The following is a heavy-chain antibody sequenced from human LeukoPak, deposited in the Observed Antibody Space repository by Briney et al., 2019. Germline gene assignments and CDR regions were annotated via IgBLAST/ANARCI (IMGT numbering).Heavy chain of an antibody. CDR3: ARFYGSGSYYKLDAFDI. D-gene: IGHD3-10*01. Sequence: ASVKVSCKASGYTYTSYDINWVRQATGQGLEWMRWMNPNSGNTGYAQKFQGRVTMTRNTSISTAYMELSSLRSEDTAVYYCARFYGSGSYYKLDAFDIWGQGTMVTVSS. CDR1: GYTYTSYD. J-gene: IGHJ3*02. V-gene: IGHV1-8*01. CDR2: MNPNSGNT.